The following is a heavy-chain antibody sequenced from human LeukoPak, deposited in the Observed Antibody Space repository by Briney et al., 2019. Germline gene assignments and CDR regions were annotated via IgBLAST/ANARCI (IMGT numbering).Heavy chain of an antibody. Sequence: ASVKVSCKASGYTFTSYDINWVRQATGQGLEWMGWMNPNSGNTGYAQKFQGRVTVTRNTSISAAYMELSSLRSEDTAVYYCARVESITMVRTEFDPWGQGTLVTVSS. CDR2: MNPNSGNT. V-gene: IGHV1-8*01. J-gene: IGHJ5*02. CDR1: GYTFTSYD. CDR3: ARVESITMVRTEFDP. D-gene: IGHD3-10*01.